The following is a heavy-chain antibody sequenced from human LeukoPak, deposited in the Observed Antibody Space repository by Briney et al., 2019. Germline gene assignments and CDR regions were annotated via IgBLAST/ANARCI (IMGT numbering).Heavy chain of an antibody. D-gene: IGHD3-3*01. CDR1: GFTFSSYG. CDR2: ISYDGSNK. Sequence: GALRLSCAASGFTFSSYGMHWVRQAVGKGLEWVVVISYDGSNKYYVDSVKGRFTISRDNSKNTLYLQMNSLRAEDTAVYYCARYDFILISYFDLWGRGALVTVSS. V-gene: IGHV3-30*03. J-gene: IGHJ2*01. CDR3: ARYDFILISYFDL.